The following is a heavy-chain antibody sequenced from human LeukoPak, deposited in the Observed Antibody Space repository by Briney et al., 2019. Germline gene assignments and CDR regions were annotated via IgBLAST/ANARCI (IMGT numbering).Heavy chain of an antibody. D-gene: IGHD6-13*01. CDR3: AISAGYSSSWYGSDLGY. CDR2: INPSGGST. V-gene: IGHV1-46*01. J-gene: IGHJ4*02. CDR1: GYTFTSYY. Sequence: ASVKVSCKASGYTFTSYYMHWVRQAPGQGLEWMGIINPSGGSTSYAQKFQGRVTMTRDTSISAAYMELSKLRSDDTAVYYCAISAGYSSSWYGSDLGYWGQGTLVTVSS.